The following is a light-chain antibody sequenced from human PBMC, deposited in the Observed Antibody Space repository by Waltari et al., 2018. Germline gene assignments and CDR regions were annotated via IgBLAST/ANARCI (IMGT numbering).Light chain of an antibody. Sequence: EIVLTQSPGTLSLSPGEIHTLSCRASHSVSSSYLAWSPQKPGQAPRLLIYCASSRATGIPDRFSGSGSGTDFTLTISRLEPEDFAVYYCQQYGSSRITFGQGTRLEIK. CDR1: HSVSSSY. CDR2: CAS. V-gene: IGKV3-20*01. CDR3: QQYGSSRIT. J-gene: IGKJ5*01.